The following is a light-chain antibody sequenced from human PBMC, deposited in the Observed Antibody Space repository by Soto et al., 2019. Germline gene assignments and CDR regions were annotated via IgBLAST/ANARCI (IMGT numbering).Light chain of an antibody. CDR1: QSVTSNY. V-gene: IGKV3-20*01. J-gene: IGKJ5*01. Sequence: EIVVTQTKSMLPWSPWKRASLSRQPSQSVTSNYLAWYQQKPGQAPRLLVYGASSRATGISDRFSGSGSGTDFTLTISRLEPEDFAVYYCQHYVSPPITFGQGRLLEI. CDR3: QHYVSPPIT. CDR2: GAS.